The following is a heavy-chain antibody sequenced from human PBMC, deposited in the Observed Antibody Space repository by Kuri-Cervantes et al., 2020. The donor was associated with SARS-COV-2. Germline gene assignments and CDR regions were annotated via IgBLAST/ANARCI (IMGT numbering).Heavy chain of an antibody. CDR3: ARGFWGSSYYYYMDV. CDR2: ISAYNGNT. D-gene: IGHD3-16*01. CDR1: GYTFTSYG. V-gene: IGHV1-18*01. J-gene: IGHJ6*03. Sequence: ASVKVSCKASGYTFTSYGISWVRQAPGQGLEWMGWISAYNGNTNYAQKLQGRVTMTTDTSTSTAYMELSSLRSEDTAVYYCARGFWGSSYYYYMDVWGKGTTVTVSS.